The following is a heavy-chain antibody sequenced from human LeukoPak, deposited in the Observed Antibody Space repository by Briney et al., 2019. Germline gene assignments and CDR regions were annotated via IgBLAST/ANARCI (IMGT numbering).Heavy chain of an antibody. D-gene: IGHD5-24*01. Sequence: GGSLRLSSVASGFPFSSYWMTWVRQDPGKGLEWVANIKQDGSKKSYVDSVKGRFTISRDNAKNSLYLQMNSLRAEDTAIYYCTRVGYIDEGIDYWGQGTLVTVSS. V-gene: IGHV3-7*04. CDR3: TRVGYIDEGIDY. CDR2: IKQDGSKK. CDR1: GFPFSSYW. J-gene: IGHJ4*02.